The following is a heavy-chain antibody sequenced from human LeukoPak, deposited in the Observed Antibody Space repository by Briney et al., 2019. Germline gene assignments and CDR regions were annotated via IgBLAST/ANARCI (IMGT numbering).Heavy chain of an antibody. V-gene: IGHV5-51*01. J-gene: IGHJ4*02. CDR1: GYSFSNYW. CDR3: ARQWGDCSSTSCYSAY. Sequence: GESLKISCKGLGYSFSNYWIAWVRQMPGKGLEWMGIIYPGDSDTRYSPSFQGQVTISADKSISTAYLQWSSLKASDTAIYYCARQWGDCSSTSCYSAYWGQGTLVTVSS. CDR2: IYPGDSDT. D-gene: IGHD2-2*01.